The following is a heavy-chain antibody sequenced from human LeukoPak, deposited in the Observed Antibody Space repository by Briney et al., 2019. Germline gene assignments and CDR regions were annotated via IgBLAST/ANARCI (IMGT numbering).Heavy chain of an antibody. J-gene: IGHJ4*02. CDR2: ISWNSGSI. D-gene: IGHD5-12*01. CDR3: AKSFGGGYDESYYFDY. V-gene: IGHV3-9*01. CDR1: GFTFDDYA. Sequence: GRSLRLSCAASGFTFDDYAMHWVRQAPGKGLEWVSGISWNSGSIDYADSVKGRFTISRDNAKNSLYLQMNSLRAEDTALYYCAKSFGGGYDESYYFDYWGQGTLVTVSS.